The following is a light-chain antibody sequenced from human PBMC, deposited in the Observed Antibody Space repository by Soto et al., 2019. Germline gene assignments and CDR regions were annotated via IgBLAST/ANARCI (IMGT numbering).Light chain of an antibody. CDR1: SSDVGGYNY. Sequence: QSALTQPPSVSGSPGQSVTISCTGTSSDVGGYNYVSWYQQHPGKAPKLMIYDVSKRPSGVPDRFSGSKSGNTASLTISGLQAEDEGDYYCCSYAGSYYGFGTGTKVTVL. J-gene: IGLJ1*01. CDR3: CSYAGSYYG. CDR2: DVS. V-gene: IGLV2-11*01.